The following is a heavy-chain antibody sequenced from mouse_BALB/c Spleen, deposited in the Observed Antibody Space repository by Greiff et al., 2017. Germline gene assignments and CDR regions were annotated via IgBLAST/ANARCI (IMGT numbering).Heavy chain of an antibody. CDR2: ISSGSSTI. CDR1: GFTFSSFG. J-gene: IGHJ3*01. D-gene: IGHD3-1*01. Sequence: EVKLVESGGGLVQPGGSRKLSCAASGFTFSSFGMHWVRQAPEKGLEWVAYISSGSSTIYYADTVKGRFTISRDNPKNTLFLQMTSLRSEDTAMYYCARSGAYCGQGTLVTVSA. CDR3: ARSGAY. V-gene: IGHV5-17*02.